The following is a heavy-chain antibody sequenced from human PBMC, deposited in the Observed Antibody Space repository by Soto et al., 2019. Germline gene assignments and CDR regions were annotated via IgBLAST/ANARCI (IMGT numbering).Heavy chain of an antibody. D-gene: IGHD2-21*02. CDR3: ARDLWGYCGTDCYPLDV. CDR2: MYNTGST. Sequence: QVQLQESGPGLVKPSETLSLTCTVSGGTISRYYWSWIRQPPGKGLEWIGYMYNTGSTVYNPSFKRRVTISVDTSKNQFSLKLNSVTAADMAVYYCARDLWGYCGTDCYPLDVWSQGTTVTVSS. V-gene: IGHV4-59*01. CDR1: GGTISRYY. J-gene: IGHJ6*02.